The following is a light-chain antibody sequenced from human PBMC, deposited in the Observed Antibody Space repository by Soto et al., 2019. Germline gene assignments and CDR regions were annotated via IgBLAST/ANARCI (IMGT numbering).Light chain of an antibody. Sequence: QSVLTQPPSVSAAPGQDVTISCSGSTSNIGLNDVAWYQQLPGTAPKPLLYENNKRPSGIPDRFSGSKSGTSATLGITGLQTGDEADYYCGAWDTSLNGGLFGGGTKLTVL. V-gene: IGLV1-51*02. CDR2: ENN. J-gene: IGLJ2*01. CDR3: GAWDTSLNGGL. CDR1: TSNIGLND.